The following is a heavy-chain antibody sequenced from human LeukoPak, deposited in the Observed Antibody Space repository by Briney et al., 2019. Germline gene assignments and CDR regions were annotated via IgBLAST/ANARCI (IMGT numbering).Heavy chain of an antibody. D-gene: IGHD2-15*01. CDR2: IFATGDT. CDR3: ARGLGYCSGDSCSLWWFDP. CDR1: GDSMRKWC. V-gene: IGHV4-4*07. J-gene: IGHJ5*02. Sequence: SETLSLTCAVSGDSMRKWCWSWIRQPTGKGLEWIGRIFATGDTNYNPSLKSRVAMSVDTSRNYFSLKLSSVTAADTAVYYCARGLGYCSGDSCSLWWFDPWGQGTLVTVSS.